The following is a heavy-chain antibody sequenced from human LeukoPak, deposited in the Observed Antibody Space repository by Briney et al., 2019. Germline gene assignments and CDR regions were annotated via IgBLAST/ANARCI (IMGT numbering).Heavy chain of an antibody. CDR1: GFTFSSYW. J-gene: IGHJ4*02. CDR3: ARDRLRGSYDY. Sequence: GGSLRLSCAASGFTFSSYWMSWVRQAPGKGLEWMANIKQDGSEKYYVDSVKGRFTISRDNAKNSLYLQMNSLRAEDTAVYYCARDRLRGSYDYWGQGTLVTVSS. CDR2: IKQDGSEK. V-gene: IGHV3-7*01. D-gene: IGHD1-26*01.